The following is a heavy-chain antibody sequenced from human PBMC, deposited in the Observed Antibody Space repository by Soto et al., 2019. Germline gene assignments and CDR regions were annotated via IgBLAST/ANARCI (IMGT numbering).Heavy chain of an antibody. D-gene: IGHD2-15*01. Sequence: QVQLVQSGAEVKKPGSSVKVSCKASGGTFSSYAISWVLQAPGQGLEWMGGIIPIFGTANYAQKFQGRVTITADESTRTAYMELSSLRSEDTAVYYCARESRYCSGGSCYFLPGIDYWGQGTLVTVSS. J-gene: IGHJ4*02. CDR3: ARESRYCSGGSCYFLPGIDY. V-gene: IGHV1-69*12. CDR2: IIPIFGTA. CDR1: GGTFSSYA.